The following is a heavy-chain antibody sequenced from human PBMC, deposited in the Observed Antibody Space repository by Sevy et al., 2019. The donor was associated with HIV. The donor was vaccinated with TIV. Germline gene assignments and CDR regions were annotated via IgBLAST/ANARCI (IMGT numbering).Heavy chain of an antibody. CDR3: AKGETYYYDSSGLPSLG. CDR2: ISWNSGSI. CDR1: GFTFDDYA. D-gene: IGHD3-22*01. J-gene: IGHJ4*02. V-gene: IGHV3-9*01. Sequence: GGSLRLSCAASGFTFDDYAMHWVRQAPGKGLEGVSGISWNSGSIGYADSVKGRFTISRDNAKNSLYLQMNSLRAEDTALYYCAKGETYYYDSSGLPSLGWGQGTLVTVSS.